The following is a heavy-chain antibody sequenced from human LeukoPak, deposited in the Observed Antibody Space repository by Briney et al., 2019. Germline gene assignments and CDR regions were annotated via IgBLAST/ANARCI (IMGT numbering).Heavy chain of an antibody. Sequence: GGSLRLSCAASGFTFSSYWMSWVRQAPGKGLEWVGNMKHDGSERNFVDSVKGRFSISRDNAQNSLYLQMNSLRVEDTAVYYCARDRGGGDLWSGYYDALDIWGQGTMVTVSS. J-gene: IGHJ3*02. CDR3: ARDRGGGDLWSGYYDALDI. CDR2: MKHDGSER. V-gene: IGHV3-7*01. D-gene: IGHD3-3*01. CDR1: GFTFSSYW.